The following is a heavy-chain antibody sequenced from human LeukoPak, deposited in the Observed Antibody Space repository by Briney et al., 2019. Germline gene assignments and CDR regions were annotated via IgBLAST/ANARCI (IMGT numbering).Heavy chain of an antibody. D-gene: IGHD6-19*01. V-gene: IGHV3-21*01. CDR1: GFTFSSYS. CDR3: ARGSSGWYIDY. CDR2: ISSSSSYI. J-gene: IGHJ4*02. Sequence: PGGSLRLSCAASGFTFSSYSMNWVRQATGKGLEWVSSISSSSSYIYYADSVKGRFAISRDNAKNSLYLQTKSLRAEDTAVYYCARGSSGWYIDYWGQGTLVTVSS.